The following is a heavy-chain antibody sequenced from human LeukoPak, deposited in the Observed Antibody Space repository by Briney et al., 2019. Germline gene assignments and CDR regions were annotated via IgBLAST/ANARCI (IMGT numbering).Heavy chain of an antibody. V-gene: IGHV3-74*01. CDR1: GFSFSNYW. CDR3: ARGVYEEDVNY. Sequence: GGSLRLSCAASGFSFSNYWMHWGRQAPGKGLVWVSRLSSDGRDPSYADSVQGRFTISRDNAKNTLYMQMNSLRAEDTAVYYCARGVYEEDVNYWGQGTLVTVSS. CDR2: LSSDGRDP. J-gene: IGHJ4*02. D-gene: IGHD6-13*01.